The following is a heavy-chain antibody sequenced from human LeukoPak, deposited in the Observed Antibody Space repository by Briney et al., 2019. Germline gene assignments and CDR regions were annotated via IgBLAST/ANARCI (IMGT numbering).Heavy chain of an antibody. V-gene: IGHV3-30*02. J-gene: IGHJ4*02. D-gene: IGHD1-1*01. Sequence: PGGSLRLSCAASGSTFSTYGMHWVRQAPGKGLEWVAFIQFDGRNKEYADSVKGRFTISRDNSKNTLYLQMNSLRVEDTAVYYCAKDGTTTITFDYWGQGTLVTVSS. CDR1: GSTFSTYG. CDR2: IQFDGRNK. CDR3: AKDGTTTITFDY.